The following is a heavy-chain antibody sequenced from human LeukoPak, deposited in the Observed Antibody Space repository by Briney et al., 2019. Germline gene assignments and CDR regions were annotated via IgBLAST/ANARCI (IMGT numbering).Heavy chain of an antibody. V-gene: IGHV4-61*02. CDR3: ARDRIAVAGPDFDY. Sequence: PSETLSLTCTVSGGSISSGSYYWSWIRQPAGKGLEWIGRIYTSGSTNYNPSLKSRVTISVDTSKNQFSLKLSSVTAADTAVYYCARDRIAVAGPDFDYWGQGTLVTVSS. CDR1: GGSISSGSYY. J-gene: IGHJ4*02. D-gene: IGHD6-19*01. CDR2: IYTSGST.